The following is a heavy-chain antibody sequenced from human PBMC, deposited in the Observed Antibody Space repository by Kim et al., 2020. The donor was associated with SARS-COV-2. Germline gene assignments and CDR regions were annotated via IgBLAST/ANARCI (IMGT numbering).Heavy chain of an antibody. Sequence: PSLKSRVTISVDTSKNQFSLKLSSVTAADTAVYYCARDSRATVTKYFDYWGQGTLVTVSS. CDR3: ARDSRATVTKYFDY. V-gene: IGHV4-31*02. D-gene: IGHD4-4*01. J-gene: IGHJ4*02.